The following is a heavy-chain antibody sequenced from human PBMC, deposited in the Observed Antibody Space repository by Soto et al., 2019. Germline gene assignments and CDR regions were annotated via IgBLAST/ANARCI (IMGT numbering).Heavy chain of an antibody. Sequence: GSLRLSCTASGFTFSDYAMYWVRQAPGKGLEWVSGTSGSGGTTYYAASVKGRFTISRDNSKNTLYLQMNSLRAEDTAIYYCARDWGITAAGLFDYWGQGTLVTVSS. J-gene: IGHJ4*02. CDR2: TSGSGGTT. D-gene: IGHD6-13*01. V-gene: IGHV3-23*01. CDR1: GFTFSDYA. CDR3: ARDWGITAAGLFDY.